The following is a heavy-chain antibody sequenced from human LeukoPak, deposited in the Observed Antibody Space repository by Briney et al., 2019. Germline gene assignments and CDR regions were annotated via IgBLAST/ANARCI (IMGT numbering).Heavy chain of an antibody. J-gene: IGHJ4*02. Sequence: GGSLRLSCAASGFSCSSYWMSWVRQAPGKGLEWVANIKQDGTEKYYVDSAKGRFTISRDNAKNSLYLQMNSLRAEDTAVYYCATDLGSSRPNFWGQGTLVTVSS. CDR1: GFSCSSYW. CDR2: IKQDGTEK. CDR3: ATDLGSSRPNF. V-gene: IGHV3-7*01. D-gene: IGHD6-13*01.